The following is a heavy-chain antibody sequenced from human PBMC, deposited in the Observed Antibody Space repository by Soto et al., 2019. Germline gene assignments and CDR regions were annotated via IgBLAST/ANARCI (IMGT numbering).Heavy chain of an antibody. CDR3: AKDRELGRTWLVHTPFDY. CDR1: GYSFTSYW. D-gene: IGHD3-9*01. CDR2: IYPGDSDT. V-gene: IGHV5-51*01. Sequence: GESLKISCKGSGYSFTSYWIGWVRQMPGKGLEWMGIIYPGDSDTRYSPSFQGQVTISADKSISTAYLQWSSLKASDTAMYYCAKDRELGRTWLVHTPFDYWGQGTLVTVSS. J-gene: IGHJ4*02.